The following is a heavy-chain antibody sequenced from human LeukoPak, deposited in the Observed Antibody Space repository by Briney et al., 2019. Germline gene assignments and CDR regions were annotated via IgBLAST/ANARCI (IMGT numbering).Heavy chain of an antibody. D-gene: IGHD6-19*01. CDR3: ARDIYSSGWPDAFDI. J-gene: IGHJ3*02. Sequence: GGSLRLSCAASGFTFSSYAMHWVRQAPGKGLEWVAVISYDGSNKYYADSVKGRFTISRDNAKNTLYLQMNSLRAEDTAVYYCARDIYSSGWPDAFDIWGQGTMVTVSS. CDR2: ISYDGSNK. V-gene: IGHV3-30-3*01. CDR1: GFTFSSYA.